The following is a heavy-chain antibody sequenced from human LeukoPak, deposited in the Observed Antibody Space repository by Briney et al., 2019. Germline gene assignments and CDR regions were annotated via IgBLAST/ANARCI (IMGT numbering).Heavy chain of an antibody. Sequence: SGGSLRLSCAASGFTFSSYGMSWVRQAPGKGLEWVSAISGSGGSTYYADSVKGRFTISRDNSKNTLFLQMNSLRAEDTAVYYCAKDHSSGWPYCFPYWGQGTLVTVSS. CDR3: AKDHSSGWPYCFPY. J-gene: IGHJ4*02. D-gene: IGHD6-19*01. CDR1: GFTFSSYG. CDR2: ISGSGGST. V-gene: IGHV3-23*01.